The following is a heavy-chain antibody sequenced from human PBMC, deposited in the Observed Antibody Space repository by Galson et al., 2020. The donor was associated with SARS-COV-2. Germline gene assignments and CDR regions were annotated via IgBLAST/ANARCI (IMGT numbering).Heavy chain of an antibody. V-gene: IGHV3-66*01. D-gene: IGHD4-17*01. Sequence: GESLKISCAASGITVSSNYMSWVRQAPGKGLEWVSVIYSGGSTFYGDSVKGRFTIYRDNSKNTLYLQMNSLRAEDTAVYYCARDSPVTRGFAFDIWGQGTMVTVSS. CDR2: IYSGGST. CDR1: GITVSSNY. CDR3: ARDSPVTRGFAFDI. J-gene: IGHJ3*02.